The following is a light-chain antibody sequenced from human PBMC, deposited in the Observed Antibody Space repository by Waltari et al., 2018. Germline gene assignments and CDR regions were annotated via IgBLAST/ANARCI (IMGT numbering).Light chain of an antibody. CDR2: DVS. Sequence: QSALTQPASVSASPGQSIPLSCTGTRSDVGGYNYVSWYQQHPGKAPKLMSYDVSKPPSGVSNRFSGSKSGNTASLTISGLQAEDEADYYCSSYTSSSTLVFGGGTKLTVL. V-gene: IGLV2-14*01. CDR1: RSDVGGYNY. J-gene: IGLJ2*01. CDR3: SSYTSSSTLV.